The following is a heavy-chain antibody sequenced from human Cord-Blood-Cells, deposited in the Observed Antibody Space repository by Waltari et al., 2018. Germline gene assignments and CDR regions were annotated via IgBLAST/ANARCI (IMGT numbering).Heavy chain of an antibody. D-gene: IGHD2-2*01. V-gene: IGHV4-39*01. CDR2: IYYSGSP. Sequence: QLQLQESGPGLVKPSETLSLTCTVSGGSISSSSYYWGWIRQPPGKGLEWIGSIYYSGSPYYNPSPKSRVTISVDTSKNQFSLKLSSVTAADTAVYYGATASPLCSSTSCYYYYGMDVWGQGTTVTVSS. CDR3: ATASPLCSSTSCYYYYGMDV. CDR1: GGSISSSSYY. J-gene: IGHJ6*02.